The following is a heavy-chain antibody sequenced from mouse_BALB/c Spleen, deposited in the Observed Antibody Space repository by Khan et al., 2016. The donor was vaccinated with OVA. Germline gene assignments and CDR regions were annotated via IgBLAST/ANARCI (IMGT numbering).Heavy chain of an antibody. CDR1: GFSLTNYG. J-gene: IGHJ4*01. Sequence: QVQLKQSGPGLVGPSQSLSITCTISGFSLTNYGIHWVRQPPGKGLEWLVVIWSDGSTTYNSALKSRLTITKDNSKSQVFLKMNSLQTDDTAIYFCARQPYYHYNVMDYWGQGTSVTVSS. D-gene: IGHD2-10*01. CDR2: IWSDGST. CDR3: ARQPYYHYNVMDY. V-gene: IGHV2-6-1*01.